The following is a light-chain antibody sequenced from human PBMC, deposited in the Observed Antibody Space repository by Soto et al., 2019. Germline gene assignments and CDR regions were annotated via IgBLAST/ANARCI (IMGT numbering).Light chain of an antibody. J-gene: IGLJ2*01. CDR3: SSYTTNITPVV. Sequence: QSALTQPASVSGSPGQSITISCTGTSGDIGGYNYVSWYQQHPGKAPKLLISEVTNRPSGVSNRFSGSKSGNTASLTISGLQAEDEADYYCSSYTTNITPVVFGGGTKLTAL. V-gene: IGLV2-14*01. CDR1: SGDIGGYNY. CDR2: EVT.